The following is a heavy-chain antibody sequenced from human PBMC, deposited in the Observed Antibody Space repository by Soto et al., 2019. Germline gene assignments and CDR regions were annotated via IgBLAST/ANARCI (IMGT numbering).Heavy chain of an antibody. CDR3: ARAQIYCSGGSCHGYYFDY. V-gene: IGHV6-1*01. Sequence: PSQTLSLTCAISGDSVSDSSVSWNWIRQSPSRGLEWLGRTNYGSKWSYAYAESVRSRITINADTSKNQFSLHLNSVTAEDTAVYYCARAQIYCSGGSCHGYYFDYWGQGTLVTVSS. CDR2: TNYGSKWSY. D-gene: IGHD2-15*01. J-gene: IGHJ4*02. CDR1: GDSVSDSSVS.